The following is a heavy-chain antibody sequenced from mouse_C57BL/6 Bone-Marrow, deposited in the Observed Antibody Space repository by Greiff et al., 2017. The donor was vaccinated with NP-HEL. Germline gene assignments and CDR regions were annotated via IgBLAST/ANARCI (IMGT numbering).Heavy chain of an antibody. J-gene: IGHJ4*01. CDR3: ARAGYYGSSPCAMDY. V-gene: IGHV1-64*01. Sequence: QVQLQQPGAELVKPGASVKLSCKASGYTFTSYWMHWVKQRPGQGLEWIGMIHPNSGSTNYNEKFKGKATLTVDKSSSTAYMQLSSLTSEDSAVYYCARAGYYGSSPCAMDYWGQGTSVTVSS. CDR2: IHPNSGST. CDR1: GYTFTSYW. D-gene: IGHD1-1*01.